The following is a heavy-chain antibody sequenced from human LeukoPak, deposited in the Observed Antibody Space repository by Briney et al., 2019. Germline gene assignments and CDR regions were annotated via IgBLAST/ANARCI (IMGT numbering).Heavy chain of an antibody. CDR3: ASLTEHYDFWSGNYYYYMDV. J-gene: IGHJ6*03. D-gene: IGHD3-3*01. V-gene: IGHV3-48*01. CDR2: ISSSSSTI. Sequence: GGSLRLSCAASGFTFSSYSMNWVRQAPGKGLEWVSYISSSSSTIYYADSVKGRFTISRDNAKNSLCLQMNSLRAEDTAVYYCASLTEHYDFWSGNYYYYMDVWGKGTTVTVSS. CDR1: GFTFSSYS.